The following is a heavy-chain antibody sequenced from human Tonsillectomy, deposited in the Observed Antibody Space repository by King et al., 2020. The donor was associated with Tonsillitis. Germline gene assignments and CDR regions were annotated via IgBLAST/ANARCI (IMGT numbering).Heavy chain of an antibody. CDR3: ARCSSGWYNWFDP. CDR2: INPNSGGT. J-gene: IGHJ5*02. V-gene: IGHV1-2*02. D-gene: IGHD6-19*01. CDR1: GYTFTGYY. Sequence: VQLVESGAEVKKPGASVKVSCKASGYTFTGYYMHWVRQAPGQGLEWMGWINPNSGGTNYAQKFQGRVTMTRDTSITTAYMELSSLRSDDTPVYYCARCSSGWYNWFDPWGQGTLVTVSS.